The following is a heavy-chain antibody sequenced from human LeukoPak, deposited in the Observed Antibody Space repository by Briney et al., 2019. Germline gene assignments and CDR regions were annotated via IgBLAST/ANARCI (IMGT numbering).Heavy chain of an antibody. Sequence: GASVKVSCKASGYTFTSYYMHWVRQAPGQGLEWMGLINPSGGITRYAQKFQGRVTMTRDTSTSTVYMELSSLTSEDTAVYYCARDRGYSSGWYWFDPWGQGTLVTVSS. CDR3: ARDRGYSSGWYWFDP. J-gene: IGHJ5*02. V-gene: IGHV1-46*01. CDR1: GYTFTSYY. CDR2: INPSGGIT. D-gene: IGHD6-19*01.